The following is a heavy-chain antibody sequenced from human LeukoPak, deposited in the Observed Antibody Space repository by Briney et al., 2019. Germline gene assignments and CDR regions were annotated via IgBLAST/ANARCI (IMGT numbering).Heavy chain of an antibody. CDR3: AKGRGNSYEGPGY. CDR2: ISSSGSTI. CDR1: GFTFNSYE. Sequence: GGSLRLSCAASGFTFNSYEMNWVRQAPGRGLEWVSYISSSGSTIFYADSVKGRFTISRDESRSTLYLQMNSLRGDDTAVYYCAKGRGNSYEGPGYWGQGTLVTVSS. J-gene: IGHJ4*02. D-gene: IGHD3-10*01. V-gene: IGHV3-48*03.